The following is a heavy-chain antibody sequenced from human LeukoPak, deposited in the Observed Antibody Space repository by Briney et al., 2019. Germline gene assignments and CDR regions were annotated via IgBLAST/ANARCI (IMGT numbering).Heavy chain of an antibody. J-gene: IGHJ4*02. CDR1: GFTFSSYA. CDR2: ISGSGGST. Sequence: GGSLRLSCAASGFTFSSYAMSWVRQAPGKGLEWVSAISGSGGSTYYADSVKGRFTISRDNSKNTLYLLMNSLRAEDTAVYYCAKASRKTQSRGVIVAFDYWGQGTLVTVSS. D-gene: IGHD3-16*02. V-gene: IGHV3-23*01. CDR3: AKASRKTQSRGVIVAFDY.